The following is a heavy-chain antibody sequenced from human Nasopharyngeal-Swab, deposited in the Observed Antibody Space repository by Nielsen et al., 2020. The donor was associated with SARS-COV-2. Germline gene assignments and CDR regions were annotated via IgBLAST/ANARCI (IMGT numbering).Heavy chain of an antibody. D-gene: IGHD3-3*02. CDR3: AREEGLLGKSSGMDV. J-gene: IGHJ6*02. CDR1: GFPLASYA. Sequence: GESLKISCQPSGFPLASYALTWVRQAPGKGLEWVSVIYSGGSTYYADSVKGRFTISRHNSKNTLYLQMNSLRAEDTAVYYCAREEGLLGKSSGMDVWGQGTTVTVSS. CDR2: IYSGGST. V-gene: IGHV3-53*04.